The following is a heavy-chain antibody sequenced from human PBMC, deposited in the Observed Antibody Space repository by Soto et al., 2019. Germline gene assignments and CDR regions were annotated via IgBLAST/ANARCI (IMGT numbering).Heavy chain of an antibody. Sequence: PGGSLRLSCAASGFTFSDYKMNWIRQTPRKGLEGVSYISGSGRSIYYVDSVKGRFTISRDNAKNSLFLHMNSLRPEDTAVYSCARGREYNDVLTATRPLDFWGRGTLVTVSS. CDR1: GFTFSDYK. CDR3: ARGREYNDVLTATRPLDF. CDR2: ISGSGRSI. D-gene: IGHD3-9*01. J-gene: IGHJ4*02. V-gene: IGHV3-11*01.